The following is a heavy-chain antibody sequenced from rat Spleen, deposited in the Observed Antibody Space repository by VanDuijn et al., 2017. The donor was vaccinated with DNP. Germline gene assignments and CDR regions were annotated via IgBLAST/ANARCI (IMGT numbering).Heavy chain of an antibody. CDR2: ISSGGST. J-gene: IGHJ2*01. CDR1: GFSLTSYT. Sequence: QVQLKESGPGLVQPSQTLSLTCTVSGFSLTSYTVSWVRQPPGKGLEWIAAISSGGSTYYNSALKSRLSISRDTSKSQVFLKMNSLQTEDTAIYFCTGGDYYDGYYGYWGQGVMVTVSS. D-gene: IGHD1-12*03. CDR3: TGGDYYDGYYGY. V-gene: IGHV2-6*01.